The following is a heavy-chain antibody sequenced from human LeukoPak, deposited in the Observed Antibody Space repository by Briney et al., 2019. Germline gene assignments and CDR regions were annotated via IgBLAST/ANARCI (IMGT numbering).Heavy chain of an antibody. CDR3: AKDDDWGRYKH. CDR1: GFTFSSHG. V-gene: IGHV3-23*01. D-gene: IGHD3-16*01. Sequence: PGGTLDLSVAASGFTFSSHGMNWVRQAPGKGLEWVSGISPSGGITYYTDSVKGRFTISRDNSKNTQSLQMNSLRAEDTAVYYCAKDDDWGRYKHWGQGTLVTVSS. CDR2: ISPSGGIT. J-gene: IGHJ1*01.